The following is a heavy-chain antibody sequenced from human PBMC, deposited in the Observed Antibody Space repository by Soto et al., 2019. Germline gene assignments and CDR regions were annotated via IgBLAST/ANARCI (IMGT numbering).Heavy chain of an antibody. CDR2: ISYDGSNK. J-gene: IGHJ4*02. D-gene: IGHD6-13*01. V-gene: IGHV3-30*18. CDR3: AKAKEGSSWYLDY. CDR1: GFTFSSYG. Sequence: GGSLRLSCAASGFTFSSYGMHWVRQAPGKGLEWVAVISYDGSNKYYADSVKGRFTISRDNSKNTLYLQMNSLRADDTAVYYCAKAKEGSSWYLDYWGQGTLVTVSS.